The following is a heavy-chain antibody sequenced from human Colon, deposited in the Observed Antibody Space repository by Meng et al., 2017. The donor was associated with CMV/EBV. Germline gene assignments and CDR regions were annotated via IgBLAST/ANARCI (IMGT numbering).Heavy chain of an antibody. CDR2: IYYSGSA. CDR1: GDSIGSHY. D-gene: IGHD1-1*01. V-gene: IGHV4-59*11. Sequence: SETLSLTCTVSGDSIGSHYWSWIRQPPGKGLGWMGYIYYSGSATYSPSLRSRITISVDTSKNQFSLNLRSVTAADTAMYFCARGLGHASNNSHDYWGQGTLVTVSS. CDR3: ARGLGHASNNSHDY. J-gene: IGHJ4*02.